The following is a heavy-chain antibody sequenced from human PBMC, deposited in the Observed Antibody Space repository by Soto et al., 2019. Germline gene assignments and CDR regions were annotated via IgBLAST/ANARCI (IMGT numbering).Heavy chain of an antibody. J-gene: IGHJ4*02. D-gene: IGHD3-10*01. CDR1: GFTFSSHG. V-gene: IGHV3-23*01. CDR3: AKHYYGSGSSNSYYFDY. CDR2: ISSSGSST. Sequence: EVQLLESGGSLVQPGGSPRLSCAASGFTFSSHGMSWVRQAPGKGLEWVSTISSSGSSTYYADSVKGRFTISRDNSKNTLYLQMNSLRAEETAVYYCAKHYYGSGSSNSYYFDYWGQGTLVTVSS.